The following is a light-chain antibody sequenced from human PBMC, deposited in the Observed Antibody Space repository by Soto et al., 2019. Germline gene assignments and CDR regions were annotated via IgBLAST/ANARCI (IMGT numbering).Light chain of an antibody. CDR2: GAS. J-gene: IGKJ1*01. CDR3: QQYGGSPRT. V-gene: IGKV3-20*01. Sequence: EIVLTQSPGTLSLSPGERATLSCRASESVSSSYLAWYQQKPGQAPRLLIYGASTRATGIPDRVSGSGSGTDFTLTISRLDPEDSAVYYCQQYGGSPRTCGQGTKVEIK. CDR1: ESVSSSY.